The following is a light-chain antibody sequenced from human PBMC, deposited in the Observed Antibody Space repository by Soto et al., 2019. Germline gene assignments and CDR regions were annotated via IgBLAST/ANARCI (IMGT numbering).Light chain of an antibody. J-gene: IGLJ1*01. Sequence: QSALTQPPSVSGSPGQSVTISCTGTTSDVGTYNRVSWYQQPPGKAPKLMIYEVTNRPSGVSNRFSGSKSVNTASLTISGLQPEDEADYYYSSYTSSSTPDVFGTGTKVTV. CDR3: SSYTSSSTPDV. CDR1: TSDVGTYNR. CDR2: EVT. V-gene: IGLV2-18*02.